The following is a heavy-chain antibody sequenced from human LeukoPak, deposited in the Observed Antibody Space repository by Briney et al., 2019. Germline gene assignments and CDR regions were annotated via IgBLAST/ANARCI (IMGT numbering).Heavy chain of an antibody. CDR1: GGSISSSSYY. J-gene: IGHJ3*02. CDR2: IYYSGST. D-gene: IGHD3-16*01. CDR3: ARAGRMTTFAFDI. Sequence: SETLSLTCTVSGGSISSSSYYWGWIRQPPGKGLEWIGSIYYSGSTYYNPSLKSRVTISVDTSKNQFSLKLSSVTAADTAVYYCARAGRMTTFAFDIWGQGTMVTVSS. V-gene: IGHV4-39*07.